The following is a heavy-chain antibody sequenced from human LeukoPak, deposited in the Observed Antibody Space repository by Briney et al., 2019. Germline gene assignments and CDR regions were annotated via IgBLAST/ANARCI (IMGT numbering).Heavy chain of an antibody. CDR3: GRHVSSGWDYYNGLDV. CDR2: IYYPENT. J-gene: IGHJ6*02. D-gene: IGHD6-19*01. Sequence: SETLSLTCKVSGGSTGSSGFYWGWIRQPPGKGLEWIGSIYYPENTHYNPSLESRVSISVDTSNYQVSLTLSSVTATDTAVYYCGRHVSSGWDYYNGLDVWGQGTTVIVSS. CDR1: GGSTGSSGFY. V-gene: IGHV4-39*01.